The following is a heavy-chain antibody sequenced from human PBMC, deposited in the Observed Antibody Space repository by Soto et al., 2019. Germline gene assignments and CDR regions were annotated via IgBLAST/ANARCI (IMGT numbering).Heavy chain of an antibody. CDR1: GGSITSGGYF. D-gene: IGHD6-6*01. CDR2: IYYSGYT. V-gene: IGHV4-31*03. J-gene: IGHJ6*02. Sequence: PSETLSLTCTVSGGSITSGGYFWSWVRQDPGEGLELIGYIYYSGYTYYKPSLKSRLTLSMDTSKNQFFLKLSSVTAAGTAGYYCARRSSPHYGMDVWGQGTTVTVSS. CDR3: ARRSSPHYGMDV.